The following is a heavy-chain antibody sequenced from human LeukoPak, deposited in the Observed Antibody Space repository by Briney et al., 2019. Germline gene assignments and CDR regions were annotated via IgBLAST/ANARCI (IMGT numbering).Heavy chain of an antibody. Sequence: AGGSLRLSCAASGFTFSSYSMTWVRQAPGKGLEWVSSISSFSSYIYYANSVKGRFTISRDNAKNSLFLQMNSLRAEDTAVYYCARVPGGDYRQDYRGQGTLVTVSS. J-gene: IGHJ4*02. CDR1: GFTFSSYS. CDR2: ISSFSSYI. V-gene: IGHV3-21*01. CDR3: ARVPGGDYRQDY. D-gene: IGHD4-17*01.